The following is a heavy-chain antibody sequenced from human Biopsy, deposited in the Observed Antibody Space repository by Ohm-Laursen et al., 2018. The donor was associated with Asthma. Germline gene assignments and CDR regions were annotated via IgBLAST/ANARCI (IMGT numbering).Heavy chain of an antibody. CDR2: IYSGGTS. CDR1: RFTYE. D-gene: IGHD3-22*01. CDR3: ARGDSSNWSHYYFDY. Sequence: SLRLSCAASRFTYEMHWVRQAPGKGLEWVPVIYSGGTSHTADSVRGRFTISRDYSKNTLYLQMHSLRAEDTAVYYCARGDSSNWSHYYFDYWGQGTLVTVSS. J-gene: IGHJ4*02. V-gene: IGHV3-53*01.